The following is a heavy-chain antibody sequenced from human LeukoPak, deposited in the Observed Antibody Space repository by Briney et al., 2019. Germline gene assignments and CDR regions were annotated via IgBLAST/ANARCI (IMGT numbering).Heavy chain of an antibody. CDR2: IYTSGST. V-gene: IGHV4-4*09. CDR1: GGSISSYY. CDR3: VRHVIHYYMDV. J-gene: IGHJ6*03. Sequence: PSETLSLTCTVSGGSISSYYWSWIRQPPGKGLEWIGYIYTSGSTNYNPSLKSRVTISVDTSKNKYVLDLSYVHASDTHVYSCVRHVIHYYMDVWGKGTTVTVSS.